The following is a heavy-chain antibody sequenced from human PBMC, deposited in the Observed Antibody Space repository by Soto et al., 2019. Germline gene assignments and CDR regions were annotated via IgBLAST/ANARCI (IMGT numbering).Heavy chain of an antibody. CDR1: GFTFSNAW. Sequence: EVHLVESGGGLVRPGGSLRVSCAASGFTFSNAWMSWVRQAPGKGLEWVGRIKRKTDGETTDYGAPVKGRFGISRDDSRNTLYLQMNSLTTEDTAVYYCTTDDPINRNWGQGTLVSVSS. CDR3: TTDDPINRN. CDR2: IKRKTDGETT. V-gene: IGHV3-15*01. J-gene: IGHJ4*02.